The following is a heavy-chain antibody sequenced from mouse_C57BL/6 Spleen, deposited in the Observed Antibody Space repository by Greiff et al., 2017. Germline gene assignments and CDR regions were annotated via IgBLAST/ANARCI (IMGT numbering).Heavy chain of an antibody. CDR2: INYDGSST. J-gene: IGHJ2*01. V-gene: IGHV5-16*01. CDR3: ARGGLYYYGSRYYFDY. Sequence: EVMLVESEGGLVQPGSSMKLSCTASGFTFSDYYMAWVRQVPEKGLEWVANINYDGSSTYYLDSLKSRFIISRDNAKNILYLQMSSLKSEDTATYYCARGGLYYYGSRYYFDYWGQGTTLTVSS. CDR1: GFTFSDYY. D-gene: IGHD1-1*01.